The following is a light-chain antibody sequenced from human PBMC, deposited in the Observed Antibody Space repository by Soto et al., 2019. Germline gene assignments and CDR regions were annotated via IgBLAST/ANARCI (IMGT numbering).Light chain of an antibody. CDR2: MAF. J-gene: IGKJ5*01. CDR1: QNIRNY. Sequence: DIQMTQSPSSLSASVGDRVTITCRASQNIRNYLNWYQQKPGKAPKLLIYMAFTLQSGVPSRFSGSGSGTDFTLTISSLQPEDFATYYCQQTHSTPVTFGQGTRLEIK. CDR3: QQTHSTPVT. V-gene: IGKV1-39*01.